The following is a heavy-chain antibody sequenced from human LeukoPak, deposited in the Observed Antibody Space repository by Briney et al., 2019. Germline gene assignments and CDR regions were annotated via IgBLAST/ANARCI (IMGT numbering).Heavy chain of an antibody. Sequence: GGSLRLSCAASGLTFSNSAMSWVRQAPGKGLEWVSTISAAGGTTYYGHSVKGRFTISRDNSKSTVSLQMNSLRVEDTAIYYCAKDRSWLATYYYMDVWGNGTTVTVSS. V-gene: IGHV3-23*01. CDR1: GLTFSNSA. CDR3: AKDRSWLATYYYMDV. CDR2: ISAAGGTT. J-gene: IGHJ6*03. D-gene: IGHD3-22*01.